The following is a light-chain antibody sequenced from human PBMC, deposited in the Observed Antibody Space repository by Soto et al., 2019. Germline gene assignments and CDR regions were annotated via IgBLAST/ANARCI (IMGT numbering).Light chain of an antibody. CDR3: LQDYGYPRT. CDR1: QDIRHD. CDR2: AAS. Sequence: AIQMTQSPSSLSASVGDRVTITCRASQDIRHDLGWYQQRPGKAPKLLIHAASTLQSGVPSRFSGSGSGTDFTLTITSLQPDDFATYYCLQDYGYPRTFGQGTKVEVK. J-gene: IGKJ1*01. V-gene: IGKV1-6*01.